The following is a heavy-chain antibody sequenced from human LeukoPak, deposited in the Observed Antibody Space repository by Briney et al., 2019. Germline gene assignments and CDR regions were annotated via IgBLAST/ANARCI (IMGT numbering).Heavy chain of an antibody. CDR2: IYTSGST. CDR3: ARNRVVPYYFDY. J-gene: IGHJ4*02. CDR1: GGSISSGSYY. D-gene: IGHD3-3*01. Sequence: SQTLSLTCTVSGGSISSGSYYWSWIRQPAGKGLEWIGRIYTSGSTNYNPSLKSRVTMSVDTSKNQFSLKLSSVTAADTAVYYCARNRVVPYYFDYWGQGTLVTVSS. V-gene: IGHV4-61*02.